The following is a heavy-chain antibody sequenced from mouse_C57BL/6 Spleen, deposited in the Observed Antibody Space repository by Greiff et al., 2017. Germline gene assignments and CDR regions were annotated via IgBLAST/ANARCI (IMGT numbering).Heavy chain of an antibody. V-gene: IGHV10-1*01. J-gene: IGHJ4*01. D-gene: IGHD4-1*01. CDR2: IRSKSNNYAT. Sequence: VMLVESGGGLVQPKGSLKLSCAASGFSFNTYAMNWVRQAPGKGLEWVARIRSKSNNYATYYADSVKDRFTISRDDSESMLYLQMNNLKTEDTAMYYCVRHGTFYYAMDYWGQGTSVTVSS. CDR1: GFSFNTYA. CDR3: VRHGTFYYAMDY.